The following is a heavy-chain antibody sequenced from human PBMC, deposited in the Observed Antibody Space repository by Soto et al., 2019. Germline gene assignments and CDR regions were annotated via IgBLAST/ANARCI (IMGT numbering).Heavy chain of an antibody. J-gene: IGHJ4*02. CDR2: IIPIFGTA. V-gene: IGHV1-69*13. CDR1: GGTFSSYA. CDR3: ARDVRSDDILTGYYLGRYYFDY. Sequence: ASVKVSCKASGGTFSSYAISWVRQAPGQGLEWMGGIIPIFGTANYAQKFQGRVTITADESTSTAYMELSSLRSEDTAVYYCARDVRSDDILTGYYLGRYYFDYWGQGTLVTVSS. D-gene: IGHD3-9*01.